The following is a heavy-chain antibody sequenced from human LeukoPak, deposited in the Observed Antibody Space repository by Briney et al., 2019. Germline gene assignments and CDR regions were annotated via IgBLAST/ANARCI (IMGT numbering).Heavy chain of an antibody. CDR1: GFTFSSYA. V-gene: IGHV3-23*01. CDR2: ISASGGTT. CDR3: AKDRDSSNWYRSDYFES. D-gene: IGHD6-13*01. Sequence: GSLRLSCAASGFTFSSYAMSWVRQAPGTGLEWVSGISASGGTTYYADSVKGRFTISRDNSKNTLYLQMNSLRAEDTAVYYCAKDRDSSNWYRSDYFESWGQGTLVTVSS. J-gene: IGHJ4*02.